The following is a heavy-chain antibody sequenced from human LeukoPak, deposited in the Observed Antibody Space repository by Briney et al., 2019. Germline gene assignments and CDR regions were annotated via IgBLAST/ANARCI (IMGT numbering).Heavy chain of an antibody. CDR1: GYTFTGYY. D-gene: IGHD3-10*01. CDR2: INPNSGGT. V-gene: IGHV1-2*06. J-gene: IGHJ4*02. Sequence: ASVKVSCKASGYTFTGYYMHWVRQAPGQGLEWMGRINPNSGGTNYAQKFQGRVTMTRDTSISTAYMELSRLGSDDTAVYYCATTRTDGSGSYYHYFDYWGQGTLVTVSS. CDR3: ATTRTDGSGSYYHYFDY.